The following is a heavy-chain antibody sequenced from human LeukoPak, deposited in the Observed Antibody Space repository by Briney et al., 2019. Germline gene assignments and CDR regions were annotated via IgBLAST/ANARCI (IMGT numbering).Heavy chain of an antibody. CDR2: IYPGDSAT. Sequence: PGASLQISCKGSGYSFTSYWIGWVRPMPGKGLEWMGIIYPGDSATRYSPSFQGQVTISADKSNRTAYLQWSSLTASDTAMYYCARHLGSLGYSSGWDEAFDIWGQGTMVTVSS. D-gene: IGHD6-19*01. CDR1: GYSFTSYW. J-gene: IGHJ3*02. CDR3: ARHLGSLGYSSGWDEAFDI. V-gene: IGHV5-51*01.